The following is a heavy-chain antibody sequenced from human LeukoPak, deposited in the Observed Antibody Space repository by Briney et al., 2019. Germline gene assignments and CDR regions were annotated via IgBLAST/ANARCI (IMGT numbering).Heavy chain of an antibody. V-gene: IGHV3-23*01. J-gene: IGHJ4*02. CDR1: GFTFSSYA. Sequence: PGGSLRLSCAASGFTFSSYAMSWVRQAPGKGLEWVSGISGSGVSTYYADSVKGRFTISRDNSKNTLYLQMNSLRAEDTAVYYCARIPIVVITSGGYWGQGTLVTVSS. D-gene: IGHD3-22*01. CDR3: ARIPIVVITSGGY. CDR2: ISGSGVST.